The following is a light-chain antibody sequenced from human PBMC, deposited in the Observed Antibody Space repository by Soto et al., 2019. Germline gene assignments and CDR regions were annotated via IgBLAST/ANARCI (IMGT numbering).Light chain of an antibody. CDR1: SSDVGGYKY. CDR2: EVS. Sequence: QSVLTQPASVSGSPGQSITISCTGTSSDVGGYKYVSWYKQNPGKAPKLMIYEVSNQPSGVSNRFSGSKSGNTASLTISGLQAEDEADYYCSSYTSSSTLVFGTGTKVTVL. V-gene: IGLV2-14*01. J-gene: IGLJ1*01. CDR3: SSYTSSSTLV.